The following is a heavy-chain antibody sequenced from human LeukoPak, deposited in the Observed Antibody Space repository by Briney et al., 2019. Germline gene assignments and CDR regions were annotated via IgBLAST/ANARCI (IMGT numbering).Heavy chain of an antibody. V-gene: IGHV4-34*01. J-gene: IGHJ4*02. CDR3: AKRTRLRSYDY. CDR2: INHSGST. CDR1: GGSFSGYY. D-gene: IGHD5-18*01. Sequence: SETLSLTCAVYGGSFSGYYWSWIRQPPGKGLEWIGEINHSGSTNYNPSLKSRVTISVDTSKNQFSLKLSSVTAADTAVYYCAKRTRLRSYDYWGQGTLVTVSS.